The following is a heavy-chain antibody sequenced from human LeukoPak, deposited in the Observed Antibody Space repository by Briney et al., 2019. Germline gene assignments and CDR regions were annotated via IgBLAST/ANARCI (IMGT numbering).Heavy chain of an antibody. D-gene: IGHD4-17*01. Sequence: GGSLRLSCAASGFTFSSNWMHWVRQAPGKGLVWVSRIISNENSATYADSVKGRFTISRDNSKNTLYLQMNSLRAEDTAVYYCAKGLWEYGDYVGYFQHWGQGTLVTVSS. J-gene: IGHJ1*01. CDR1: GFTFSSNW. CDR3: AKGLWEYGDYVGYFQH. V-gene: IGHV3-74*01. CDR2: IISNENSA.